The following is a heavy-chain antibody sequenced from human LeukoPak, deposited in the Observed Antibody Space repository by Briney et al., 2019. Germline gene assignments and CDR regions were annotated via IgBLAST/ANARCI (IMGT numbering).Heavy chain of an antibody. CDR1: GFPFSNYA. J-gene: IGHJ5*02. D-gene: IGHD5-24*01. V-gene: IGHV3-64*01. CDR3: ARAAGDGYSS. CDR2: ISYNGGST. Sequence: GGSLRLSCAASGFPFSNYAMHWVRQAPGKGLEYVSAISYNGGSTYYANSVKGRFTISRDNSKNTVYLQMGSLRAEDMAVYYCARAAGDGYSSWGQGTLVTVSS.